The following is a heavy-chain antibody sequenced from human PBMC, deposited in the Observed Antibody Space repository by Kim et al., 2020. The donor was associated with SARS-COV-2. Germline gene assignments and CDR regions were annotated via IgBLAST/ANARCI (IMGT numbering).Heavy chain of an antibody. CDR2: ISWNSGSI. V-gene: IGHV3-9*01. CDR3: AKGYGSGSYFFYYYGMDV. Sequence: GGSLRLSCAASGFTFDDYAMHWVRQAPGKGLEWVSGISWNSGSIGYADSVKGRFTISRDNAKNSLYLQMNSLRAEDTALYYCAKGYGSGSYFFYYYGMDVWGQGTTVTVSS. J-gene: IGHJ6*02. CDR1: GFTFDDYA. D-gene: IGHD3-10*01.